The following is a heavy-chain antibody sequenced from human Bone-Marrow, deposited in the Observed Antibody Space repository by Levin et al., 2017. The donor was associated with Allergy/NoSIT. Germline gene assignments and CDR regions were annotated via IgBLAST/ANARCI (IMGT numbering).Heavy chain of an antibody. V-gene: IGHV4-59*02. CDR2: IYHTGIT. CDR1: GGSVSSYY. Sequence: NSSETLSLTCSLSGGSVSSYYWSWIRQPPGKGLEWIGYIYHTGITDYNPSLKGRATISMDTPKNKFSLKLSSVIAADTAVYYCTRDHTYDPVNGYARGGFDHWGQGILVTVSS. D-gene: IGHD5-18*01. CDR3: TRDHTYDPVNGYARGGFDH. J-gene: IGHJ4*02.